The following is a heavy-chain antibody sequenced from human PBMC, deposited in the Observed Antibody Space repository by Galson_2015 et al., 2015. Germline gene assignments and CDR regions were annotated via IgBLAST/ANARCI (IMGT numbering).Heavy chain of an antibody. CDR1: GFTFSSYS. D-gene: IGHD2-2*01. V-gene: IGHV3-21*01. J-gene: IGHJ4*02. CDR2: ISSSSSYI. CDR3: AIGPPTTHCSSTSCYGSFGY. Sequence: SLRLSCAASGFTFSSYSMNWVRQAPGKGLEWVSSISSSSSYIYYADSVKGRFTISRDNAKNSLYLQMNSLRAEDTAVYYCAIGPPTTHCSSTSCYGSFGYWGQGTLVTVSS.